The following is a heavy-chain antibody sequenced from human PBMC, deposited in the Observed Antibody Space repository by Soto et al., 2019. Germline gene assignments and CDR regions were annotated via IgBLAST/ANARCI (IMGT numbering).Heavy chain of an antibody. D-gene: IGHD3-22*01. J-gene: IGHJ5*02. CDR3: AKVVYYDSSSHNWFDP. CDR2: ISGSGGST. CDR1: GFTFSSYV. Sequence: GGSLRLSCAVSGFTFSSYVMSWVRQAPGKGLEWVSAISGSGGSTYYADSVKGRFTISRDNSKNTLYLQMNSLRADDTAVYYCAKVVYYDSSSHNWFDPWGQGTLVTVSS. V-gene: IGHV3-23*01.